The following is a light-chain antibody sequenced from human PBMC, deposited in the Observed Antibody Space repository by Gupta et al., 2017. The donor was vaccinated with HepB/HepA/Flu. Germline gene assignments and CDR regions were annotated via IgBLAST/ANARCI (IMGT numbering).Light chain of an antibody. CDR3: QKYDSSPHT. CDR2: AAS. V-gene: IGKV1-27*01. Sequence: DIQMTQSPSSLSASVGDRVTIACRASQGISNYLAWYQQKPGKIPRLLIYAASTLHSGVPSRFIGSGSGADFTLTISSLQPEDFATYYCQKYDSSPHTFGGGTQVEIK. J-gene: IGKJ4*02. CDR1: QGISNY.